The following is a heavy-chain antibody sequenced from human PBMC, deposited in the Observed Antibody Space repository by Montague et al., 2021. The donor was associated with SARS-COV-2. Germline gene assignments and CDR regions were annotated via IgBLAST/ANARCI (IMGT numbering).Heavy chain of an antibody. Sequence: SETLSLTCTGLGAWNSGEDWKCTRLNPRHEKKSYGDICLKKETNYNPPLKSRVIISLDTSKSQFSLRLSSVTAADTAIYYCARTSRGSRYFYGVDVWGQETTVTVSS. CDR3: ARTSRGSRYFYGVDV. V-gene: IGHV4-59*01. J-gene: IGHJ6*02. D-gene: IGHD3-10*01. CDR1: GAWNSGED. CDR2: ICLKKET.